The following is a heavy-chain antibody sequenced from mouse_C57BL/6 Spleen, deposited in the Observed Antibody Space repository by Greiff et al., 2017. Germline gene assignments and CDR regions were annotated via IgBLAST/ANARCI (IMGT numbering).Heavy chain of an antibody. V-gene: IGHV1-82*01. CDR3: ARHYYGPFDY. CDR1: GYAFSSSW. D-gene: IGHD1-1*01. CDR2: IYPGDGDT. J-gene: IGHJ2*01. Sequence: QVQLKESGPELVKPGASVKISCKASGYAFSSSWMNWVKQRPGKGLEWIGRIYPGDGDTNYNGKFKGKATLTADKSSSTAYMQLSSLTSEDSAVYFCARHYYGPFDYWGQGTTLTVSS.